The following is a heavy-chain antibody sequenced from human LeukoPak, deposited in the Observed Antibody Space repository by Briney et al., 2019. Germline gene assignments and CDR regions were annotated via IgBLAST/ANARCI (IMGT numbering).Heavy chain of an antibody. D-gene: IGHD2-15*01. V-gene: IGHV4-59*02. CDR2: IYKIGTT. J-gene: IGHJ4*02. CDR1: GDSVTGYY. Sequence: PSETLSLTCTVFGDSVTGYYLNWVRQPPGKGLEWIGHIYKIGTTNYNPSLKSRLTISADTSKNQFSLKLRSMTAADTAVYYCVIGVGWQPDYWGQGALVTVSP. CDR3: VIGVGWQPDY.